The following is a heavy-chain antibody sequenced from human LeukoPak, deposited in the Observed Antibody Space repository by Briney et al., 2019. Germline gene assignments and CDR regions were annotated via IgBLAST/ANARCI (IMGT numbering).Heavy chain of an antibody. CDR2: ISWNSGRI. CDR1: GFTFDDYA. J-gene: IGHJ4*02. CDR3: ARDGYDSSGYYPIFDY. Sequence: PGRSLRLSCAASGFTFDDYAMHWVRQAPGKGLEWVSGISWNSGRIGYADSVKGRFTISRDNAKNSLYLQMNSLRAEDTAVYYCARDGYDSSGYYPIFDYWGQGTLVTVSS. V-gene: IGHV3-9*01. D-gene: IGHD3-22*01.